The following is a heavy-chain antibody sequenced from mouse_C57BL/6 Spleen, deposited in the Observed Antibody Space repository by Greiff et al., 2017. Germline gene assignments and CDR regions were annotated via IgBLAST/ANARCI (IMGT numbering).Heavy chain of an antibody. CDR1: GFTFSSYA. CDR3: ARGVNEAWYFDV. Sequence: EVMLVESGGGLVKPGGSLKLSCAASGFTFSSYAMPWVRQTPEKRLEWVATFSDGGSYTYYLDNVKGRFTISRDNAKNNLYLRMGYLKSEDTAMYYCARGVNEAWYFDVRGTGTTVTVTS. V-gene: IGHV5-4*03. CDR2: FSDGGSYT. D-gene: IGHD2-2*01. J-gene: IGHJ1*03.